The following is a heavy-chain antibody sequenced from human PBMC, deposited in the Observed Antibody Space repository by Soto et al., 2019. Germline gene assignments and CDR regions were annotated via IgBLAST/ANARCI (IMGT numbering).Heavy chain of an antibody. J-gene: IGHJ4*02. CDR3: ARYFDWSPFDY. D-gene: IGHD3-9*01. CDR1: GGSISSGGYY. CDR2: IYYSGST. Sequence: SETLSLTCTVSGGSISSGGYYWSWIRQHPGKGLEWIGYIYYSGSTYYNPSLKSRVTISVDTSKNQFSLKLSSVTAADTAVYYCARYFDWSPFDYWGQGTLVTVSS. V-gene: IGHV4-31*03.